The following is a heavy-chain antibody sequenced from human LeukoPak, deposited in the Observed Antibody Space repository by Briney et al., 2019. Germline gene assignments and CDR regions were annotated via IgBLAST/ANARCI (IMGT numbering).Heavy chain of an antibody. D-gene: IGHD6-6*01. CDR1: GGSISGYS. CDR3: AREYSSSGDY. CDR2: IYSSGST. V-gene: IGHV4-4*07. Sequence: PSETLSLTCTVSGGSISGYSWSWIRQPAGKGLEWIGHIYSSGSTNYNPSLKSRVTMSVDTSKNQFSLKLSSVTAADTAMYYCAREYSSSGDYWGQGTLVTVSS. J-gene: IGHJ4*02.